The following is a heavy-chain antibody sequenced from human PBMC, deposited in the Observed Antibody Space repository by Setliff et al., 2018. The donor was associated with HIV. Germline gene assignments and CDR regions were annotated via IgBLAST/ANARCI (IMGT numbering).Heavy chain of an antibody. D-gene: IGHD3-3*01. J-gene: IGHJ6*03. CDR2: IDPSGEST. CDR1: GYTFINYY. CDR3: ARQFLDWSNDYYSRYYMDV. V-gene: IGHV1-46*01. Sequence: ASVKVSCKASGYTFINYYIHWVRQAPGQGLEWMAIIDPSGESTSYAQRLQGRVTMTTDTSTRTAYMELRSLRSDDTAVYYCARQFLDWSNDYYSRYYMDVWGKGTTVTVSS.